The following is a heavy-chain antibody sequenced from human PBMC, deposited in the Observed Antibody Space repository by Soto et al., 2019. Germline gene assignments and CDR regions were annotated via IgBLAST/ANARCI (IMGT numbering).Heavy chain of an antibody. Sequence: QVQLVQSGAEVKKPGSSVKVSCKGSGATFTSYGVIWVRQAPGQGLEWMGGIIPIFDKANYARKFQARLTITADKSTSTAFMELRSLRSGDTAVYYCARAGIYSDYFTGAQDPWGQGTLVTVSS. CDR3: ARAGIYSDYFTGAQDP. CDR2: IIPIFDKA. V-gene: IGHV1-69*06. CDR1: GATFTSYG. D-gene: IGHD4-17*01. J-gene: IGHJ5*02.